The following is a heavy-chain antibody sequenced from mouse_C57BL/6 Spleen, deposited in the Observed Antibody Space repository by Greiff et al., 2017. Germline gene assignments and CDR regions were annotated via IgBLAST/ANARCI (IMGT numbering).Heavy chain of an antibody. J-gene: IGHJ2*01. CDR2: ISYDGSN. Sequence: EVQLQESGPGLVKPSPSLSLTCSVTGYSFTSGYYWNWIRQFPGNKLEWMGYISYDGSNNYNPSLKNQSSITRDTSTNQFFLKFNSVTTEDTATYYYSREGGSYYYDSSSYYFDCWGQGTALTVSA. V-gene: IGHV3-6*01. D-gene: IGHD1-1*01. CDR1: GYSFTSGYY. CDR3: SREGGSYYYDSSSYYFDC.